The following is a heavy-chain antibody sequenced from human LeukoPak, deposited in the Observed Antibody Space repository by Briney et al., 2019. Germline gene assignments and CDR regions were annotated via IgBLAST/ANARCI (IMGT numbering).Heavy chain of an antibody. Sequence: GGFLRRTCERPGCSFSSYWVAWFGQALGLGRDWVSNIKGDESARHQADSVKGRFTISRDTTRNSLYLQMTNLRGDDTAVYYCARDVVGSLDYWGQGTLVTVSS. CDR2: IKGDESAR. V-gene: IGHV3-7*01. J-gene: IGHJ4*02. CDR1: GCSFSSYW. D-gene: IGHD1-26*01. CDR3: ARDVVGSLDY.